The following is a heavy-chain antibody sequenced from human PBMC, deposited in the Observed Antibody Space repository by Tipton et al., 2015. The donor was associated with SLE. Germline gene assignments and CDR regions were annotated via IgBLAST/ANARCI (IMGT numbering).Heavy chain of an antibody. V-gene: IGHV3-30*04. CDR2: ISYDGSNK. CDR1: GFSFSSYA. CDR3: ARVLGSYYGMDV. Sequence: RSLRLSCAASGFSFSSYAMHWVRQAPGKGLEWVAVISYDGSNKYYADSVKGRFTISRDNSKNTLYLQMNSLRGEDTAVYYCARVLGSYYGMDVWGQGTTVTVSS. J-gene: IGHJ6*02.